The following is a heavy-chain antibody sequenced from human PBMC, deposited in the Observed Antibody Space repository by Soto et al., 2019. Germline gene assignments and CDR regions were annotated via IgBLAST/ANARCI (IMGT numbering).Heavy chain of an antibody. CDR1: GFTFSSYG. J-gene: IGHJ6*02. V-gene: IGHV3-33*01. Sequence: GGSLRLSCAASGFTFSSYGMHWVRQAPGKGLEWVAVIWYDGSNKYYADSVKGRFTISRDNSKNTLYLQMNSLRAEDTAVYYCARDAVVVVAATKIKYYYYYGMDVWGQGTTVTVSS. CDR3: ARDAVVVVAATKIKYYYYYGMDV. CDR2: IWYDGSNK. D-gene: IGHD2-15*01.